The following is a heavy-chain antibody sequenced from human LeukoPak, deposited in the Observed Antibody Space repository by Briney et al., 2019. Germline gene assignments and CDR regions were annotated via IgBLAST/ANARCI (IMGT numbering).Heavy chain of an antibody. V-gene: IGHV3-30-3*01. D-gene: IGHD4-11*01. J-gene: IGHJ4*02. Sequence: GGSLRLSCAASGFTFSSYPMHWVRQAPGKGLEWVAVISNDGSNKYYADSVKGRFTISRDNSKNTRYVQMNSLRAEDTTVYYCARGSDYSHFDYWGQGTLVTVSS. CDR2: ISNDGSNK. CDR3: ARGSDYSHFDY. CDR1: GFTFSSYP.